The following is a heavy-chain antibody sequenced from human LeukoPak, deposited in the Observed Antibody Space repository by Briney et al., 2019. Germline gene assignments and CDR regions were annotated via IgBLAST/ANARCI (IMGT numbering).Heavy chain of an antibody. CDR1: GGSISSSSYY. CDR2: IYYSGST. CDR3: ATSLYDYVTIDY. V-gene: IGHV4-39*07. J-gene: IGHJ4*02. Sequence: SETLSLTCTVSGGSISSSSYYWGWIRQPPGKGLEWIGSIYYSGSTNYNPSLKSRVTISVDTSKNQFSLKLSSVTAADTAVYYCATSLYDYVTIDYWGQGTLVTVSS. D-gene: IGHD3-16*01.